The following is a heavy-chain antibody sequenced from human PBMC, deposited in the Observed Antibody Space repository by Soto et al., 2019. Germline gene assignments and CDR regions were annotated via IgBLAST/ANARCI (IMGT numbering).Heavy chain of an antibody. J-gene: IGHJ6*02. Sequence: PSETLSLTCAVYGGSFSGYYWTWIRQPPGKGLEWIGGINHSGSTNYNPSLKSRVTISVDTSKNQFSLKLSSVTAADTAVYYCARVGWGNYYYYGMDVWGQGTTVTVSS. V-gene: IGHV4-34*01. CDR1: GGSFSGYY. CDR2: INHSGST. D-gene: IGHD1-26*01. CDR3: ARVGWGNYYYYGMDV.